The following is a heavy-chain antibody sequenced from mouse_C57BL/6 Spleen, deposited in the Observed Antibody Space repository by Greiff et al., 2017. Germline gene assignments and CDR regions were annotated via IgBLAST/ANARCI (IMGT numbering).Heavy chain of an antibody. D-gene: IGHD1-1*01. J-gene: IGHJ4*01. CDR1: DYTFTSYG. CDR3: ARSETTGVGAMDY. Sequence: QVQLQQSGAELARPGASVKLSCTASDYTFTSYGISWVQQRPGQGLEWIGEIYPSSGNTYYNEKFKGKATLTADNSSSTAYMELRSLTSDDSAGYFCARSETTGVGAMDYWGQGTSVTVSS. CDR2: IYPSSGNT. V-gene: IGHV1-81*01.